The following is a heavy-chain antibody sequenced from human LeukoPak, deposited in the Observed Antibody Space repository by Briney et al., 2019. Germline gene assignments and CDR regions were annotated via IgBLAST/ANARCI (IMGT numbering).Heavy chain of an antibody. CDR3: ARGNYFGSGRFDY. J-gene: IGHJ4*02. CDR2: TFFGGSS. V-gene: IGHV4-59*08. Sequence: PSETLSLTCTVSGGSNINNYWHWIRQTPDKGREWIGYTFFGGSSNYNRSLRSRITTSIDTSRSQFSLELSSVTAADTAVYFCARGNYFGSGRFDYWGQGTRVTVSS. CDR1: GGSNINNY. D-gene: IGHD3-10*01.